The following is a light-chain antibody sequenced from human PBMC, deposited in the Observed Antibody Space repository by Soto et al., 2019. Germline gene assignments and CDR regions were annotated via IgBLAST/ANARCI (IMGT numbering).Light chain of an antibody. J-gene: IGKJ1*01. V-gene: IGKV1-39*01. Sequence: DIQMSQSPSSLSASVGDRVTITCRASQSISSSLHWYQQKPGKAPKLLIYAASSLQGGVPSSYSGSGSGTDFTLTISSLQPEDFATYYCEQSFRAPRTFGQGTKVEIK. CDR3: EQSFRAPRT. CDR2: AAS. CDR1: QSISSS.